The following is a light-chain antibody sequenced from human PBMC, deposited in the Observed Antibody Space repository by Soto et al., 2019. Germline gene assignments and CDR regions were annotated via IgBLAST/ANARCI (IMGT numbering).Light chain of an antibody. V-gene: IGKV3-20*01. CDR3: LQFGSTPST. Sequence: EIVLTQSPATLSLSPGERATLSCRASQSVSSNLAWYQQKPGQAPRLLIYGASTRATGIPARFSGSGSGTDFTLTVSRLEPEDFGVYYCLQFGSTPSTFGQGTRLEIK. CDR2: GAS. J-gene: IGKJ5*01. CDR1: QSVSSN.